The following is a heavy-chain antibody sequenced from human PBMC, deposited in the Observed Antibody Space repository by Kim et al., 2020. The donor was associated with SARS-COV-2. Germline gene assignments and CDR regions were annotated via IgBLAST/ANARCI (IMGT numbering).Heavy chain of an antibody. J-gene: IGHJ6*02. D-gene: IGHD4-4*01. Sequence: SETLSLTCTVSGGSISSGSYYWSWIRQPAGKGLEWIGRIYTSGSTNYNPSLKSRVTISVDTSKNQFSLKLSSVTAADTAVYYCARDDGGNYPSQVYYYGMDVWGQGTTVTVSS. CDR2: IYTSGST. V-gene: IGHV4-61*02. CDR3: ARDDGGNYPSQVYYYGMDV. CDR1: GGSISSGSYY.